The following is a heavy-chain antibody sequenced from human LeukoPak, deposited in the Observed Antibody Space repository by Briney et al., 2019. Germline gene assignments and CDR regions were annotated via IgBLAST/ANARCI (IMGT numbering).Heavy chain of an antibody. CDR1: GFTFSSYS. Sequence: GGSLRLSCAASGFTFSSYSMNWVRQAPGKGLEWVSSISSSSSYIYYADSVKGRFTIARDNAKNSLYLQMNSLRAEDTAVYYCAREGEPDRKHITMIVGDFDYWGQGTLVTVSS. D-gene: IGHD3-22*01. CDR2: ISSSSSYI. CDR3: AREGEPDRKHITMIVGDFDY. V-gene: IGHV3-21*01. J-gene: IGHJ4*02.